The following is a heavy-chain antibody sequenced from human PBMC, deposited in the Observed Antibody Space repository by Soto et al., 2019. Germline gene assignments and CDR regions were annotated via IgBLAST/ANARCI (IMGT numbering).Heavy chain of an antibody. CDR3: ARVIRPGAAYKYTFDY. CDR1: GGSFSGYY. J-gene: IGHJ4*02. V-gene: IGHV4-34*01. CDR2: INHSGST. D-gene: IGHD3-3*01. Sequence: SETLSLTCAVYGGSFSGYYWSWIRQPPGKGLEWIGEINHSGSTNYNPSLKSRVTISVYTSKNQFSLKLSSVTAADTAVFYCARVIRPGAAYKYTFDYWGQGTLVTVSS.